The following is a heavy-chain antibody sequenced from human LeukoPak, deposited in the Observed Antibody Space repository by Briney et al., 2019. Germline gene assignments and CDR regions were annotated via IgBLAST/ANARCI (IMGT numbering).Heavy chain of an antibody. Sequence: GGSLRLTCVASGFRFGRDWISWVRQAPGKGLEWVACVKQDGTEKNYVVSVWGRFTVSVDNGKNSLYLQTNSLRAEDTAKYYCATLDSTKSVLWGRGTAVIVSP. D-gene: IGHD2-2*01. J-gene: IGHJ1*01. CDR1: GFRFGRDW. CDR2: VKQDGTEK. CDR3: ATLDSTKSVL. V-gene: IGHV3-7*01.